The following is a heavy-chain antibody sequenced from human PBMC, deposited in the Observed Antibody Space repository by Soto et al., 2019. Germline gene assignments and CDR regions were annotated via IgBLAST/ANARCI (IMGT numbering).Heavy chain of an antibody. Sequence: SETLSLTCTVSGDPICSTSYYWGWIRQPPGKGLEWIGSVFYSGSTYYNPSPQSRVTISVDASKNQFSLKLSSVTAADTAVYYCATLIAAPGIFHSSFDPWGQGTLVTVSS. CDR3: ATLIAAPGIFHSSFDP. J-gene: IGHJ5*02. D-gene: IGHD6-13*01. CDR2: VFYSGST. CDR1: GDPICSTSYY. V-gene: IGHV4-39*01.